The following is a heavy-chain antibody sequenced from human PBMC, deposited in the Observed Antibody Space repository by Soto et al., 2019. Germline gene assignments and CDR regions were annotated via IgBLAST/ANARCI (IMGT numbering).Heavy chain of an antibody. CDR1: GYTFTSYD. D-gene: IGHD5-18*01. Sequence: ASVKVSCKASGYTFTSYDINWVRQATGQGREWMGWMNPNSGNTGYAQKLQGRVTMTRNTAISTAYMELSSLRSEDTAVYYCAGSRDTAMGRGYGMDVWGQGXTVTVYS. CDR2: MNPNSGNT. J-gene: IGHJ6*02. V-gene: IGHV1-8*01. CDR3: AGSRDTAMGRGYGMDV.